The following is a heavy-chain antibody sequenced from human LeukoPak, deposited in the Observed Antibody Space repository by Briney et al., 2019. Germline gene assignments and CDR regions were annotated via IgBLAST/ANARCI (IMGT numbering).Heavy chain of an antibody. J-gene: IGHJ4*02. CDR2: INHSGNT. CDR3: ARVNCSSTSCSSFDY. V-gene: IGHV4-34*01. CDR1: GGSFSGYY. D-gene: IGHD2-2*01. Sequence: SETLSLTCAVYGGSFSGYYWSWIRQPPGKGLEWIGEINHSGNTNYNPSLKSRVTISVDTSKNQFSLKLSSVTAADTAVYYCARVNCSSTSCSSFDYWGQGTLVTVSS.